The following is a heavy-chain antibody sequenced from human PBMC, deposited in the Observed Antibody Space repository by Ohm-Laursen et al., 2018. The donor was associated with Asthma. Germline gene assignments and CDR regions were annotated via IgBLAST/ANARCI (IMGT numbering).Heavy chain of an antibody. CDR1: GASFSTYY. J-gene: IGHJ4*02. D-gene: IGHD6-13*01. V-gene: IGHV4-59*01. Sequence: GTLSLTCTLSGASFSTYYWGWIRQPPGKGLEWIGYIYSTGSTNYNPSLESRVTISIDTSTNQFSLKLSSVTAADTAVYYCAREIIPASARIFDYWGQGTLVTVSS. CDR2: IYSTGST. CDR3: AREIIPASARIFDY.